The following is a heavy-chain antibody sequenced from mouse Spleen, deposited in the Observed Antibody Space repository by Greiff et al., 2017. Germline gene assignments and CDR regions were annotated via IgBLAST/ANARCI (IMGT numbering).Heavy chain of an antibody. V-gene: IGHV5-6-5*01. D-gene: IGHD1-1*01. CDR3: ARGSGDYYGSSYWYFDV. CDR2: ISSGGST. Sequence: EVQLVESGGGLVKPGGSLKLSCAASGFTFSSYAMSWVRQTPEKRLEWVASISSGGSTYYPDSVKGRFTISRDNARNILYLQMSSLRSEDTAMYYCARGSGDYYGSSYWYFDVWGAGTTVTVSS. J-gene: IGHJ1*01. CDR1: GFTFSSYA.